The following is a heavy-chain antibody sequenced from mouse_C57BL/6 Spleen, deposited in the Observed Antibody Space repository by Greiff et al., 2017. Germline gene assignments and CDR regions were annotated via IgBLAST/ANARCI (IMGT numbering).Heavy chain of an antibody. J-gene: IGHJ1*03. CDR2: IDPNSGGT. V-gene: IGHV1-72*01. Sequence: GLEWIGRIDPNSGGTKYNEKLKSKATLTVDKPSSTAYMQLSSLTSEDSAVYYCARSGGNYAHWYFDVWGTGATVTVSS. CDR3: ARSGGNYAHWYFDV. D-gene: IGHD2-1*01.